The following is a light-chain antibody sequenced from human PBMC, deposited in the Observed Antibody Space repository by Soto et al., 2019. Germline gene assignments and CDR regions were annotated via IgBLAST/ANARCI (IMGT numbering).Light chain of an antibody. CDR2: EVT. V-gene: IGLV2-23*02. CDR3: CSDAGSSSYV. J-gene: IGLJ1*01. CDR1: SSDVWSFNF. Sequence: QSVLTQPASVSGSLGQSITISCTRPSSDVWSFNFVSWYQQHPDKAPQVLIYEVTKRPPGVSNRFSGSKSGNTASLPISGLQADDEADYYCCSDAGSSSYVFGTGTKVTVL.